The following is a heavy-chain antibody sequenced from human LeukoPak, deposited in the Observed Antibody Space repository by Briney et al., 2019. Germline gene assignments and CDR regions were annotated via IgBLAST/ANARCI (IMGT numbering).Heavy chain of an antibody. CDR1: GGSISSYY. CDR3: ARDNYDSSGYSRGFDY. CDR2: IYTSGST. J-gene: IGHJ4*02. D-gene: IGHD3-22*01. Sequence: PSETLSLTCTVSGGSISSYYWSWIRPPAGKGLEWIGRIYTSGSTNYNPSLKSRVTMSVDTSKNQFSLKLSSVTAADTAVYYCARDNYDSSGYSRGFDYWGQGTLVTVSS. V-gene: IGHV4-4*07.